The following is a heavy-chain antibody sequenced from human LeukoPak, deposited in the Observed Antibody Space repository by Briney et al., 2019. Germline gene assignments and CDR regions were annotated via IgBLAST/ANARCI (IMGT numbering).Heavy chain of an antibody. V-gene: IGHV3-30*18. J-gene: IGHJ4*02. Sequence: GGSLRLSCAASGFTFSSYGMHWVRQAPGKGLEWVAVISYDGSNKYYADSVKGRFTISRDNSKNTLYLQMNSLRAEDTAVYYCAKDKRYSSSWSNFDYWGQGTLVTVSS. CDR1: GFTFSSYG. CDR3: AKDKRYSSSWSNFDY. D-gene: IGHD6-13*01. CDR2: ISYDGSNK.